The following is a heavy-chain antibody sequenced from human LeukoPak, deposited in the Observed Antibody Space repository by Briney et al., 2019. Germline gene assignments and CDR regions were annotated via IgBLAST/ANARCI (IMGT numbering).Heavy chain of an antibody. CDR2: IYYSGST. D-gene: IGHD5-12*01. Sequence: SETLSLTCTVSGGSISSSSYYWGWIRQPPGKGLEWIGSIYYSGSTYYNPSLKSRVTISVDTSKNQFSLKLSSVTAADTAVYYCARASQDIVATNDYFDYWGQGTLVTVSP. V-gene: IGHV4-39*07. CDR1: GGSISSSSYY. J-gene: IGHJ4*02. CDR3: ARASQDIVATNDYFDY.